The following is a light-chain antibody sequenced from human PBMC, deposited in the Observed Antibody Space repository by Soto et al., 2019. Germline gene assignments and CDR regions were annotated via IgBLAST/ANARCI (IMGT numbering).Light chain of an antibody. Sequence: DIQMTQSPSSLSASVGDRVTITCRASQSISSYLNWYQQKPGKAPKLLIYAASSLQSGVPSRFSGSGSGTDFTLTISSLQPEDFAPYYCQQSYSRGIFTFGPGTKVDIK. CDR3: QQSYSRGIFT. CDR1: QSISSY. CDR2: AAS. J-gene: IGKJ3*01. V-gene: IGKV1-39*01.